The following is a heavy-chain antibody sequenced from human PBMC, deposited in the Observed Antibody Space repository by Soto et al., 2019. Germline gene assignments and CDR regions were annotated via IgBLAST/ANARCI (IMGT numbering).Heavy chain of an antibody. CDR1: GFTFSGSA. J-gene: IGHJ6*03. CDR3: TSAYRLNRYYYYYMDV. Sequence: EVQLVESGGGLVQPGGSLKLSCAASGFTFSGSAMHWVRQASGKGLEWVGRIRSKANSYATAYAASVKGRFTISRDDSKNTAYLQMNSLKTEDTAVYYCTSAYRLNRYYYYYMDVWGKGTTVTVSS. CDR2: IRSKANSYAT. D-gene: IGHD3-16*02. V-gene: IGHV3-73*01.